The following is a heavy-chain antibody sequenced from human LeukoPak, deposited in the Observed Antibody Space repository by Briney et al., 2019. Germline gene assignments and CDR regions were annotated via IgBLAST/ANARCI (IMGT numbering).Heavy chain of an antibody. CDR1: GGSFSGYY. D-gene: IGHD4-23*01. J-gene: IGHJ4*02. CDR2: INHSGST. Sequence: SETLSHTCAVYGGSFSGYYWSWIRQPPGKGLEWIGEINHSGSTNYSPSLKSRVTISVDTSKNQFSLKLSSVTAADTAVYYCARSGYGGNRPEAYWGQGTLVTVSS. CDR3: ARSGYGGNRPEAY. V-gene: IGHV4-34*01.